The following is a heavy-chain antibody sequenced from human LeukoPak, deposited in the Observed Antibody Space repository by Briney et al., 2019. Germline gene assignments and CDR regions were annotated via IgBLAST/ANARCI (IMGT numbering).Heavy chain of an antibody. Sequence: SETLSLTCTVSGGSISPYYWSWIRQPPGKGLEWLGYVYYSGSTNYNPSLKSRVTISVDTSKNQFSLKLTSVTAADTAVYYCARGDSGSFSQFDCWGQGTLVTVSS. V-gene: IGHV4-59*01. CDR3: ARGDSGSFSQFDC. CDR2: VYYSGST. CDR1: GGSISPYY. J-gene: IGHJ4*02. D-gene: IGHD1-26*01.